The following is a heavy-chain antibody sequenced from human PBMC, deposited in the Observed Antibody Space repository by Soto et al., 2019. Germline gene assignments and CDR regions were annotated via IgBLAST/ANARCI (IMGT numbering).Heavy chain of an antibody. CDR1: GGSFSGYY. Sequence: SETLSLTCAVYGGSFSGYYWSWIRQPPGKGLEWIGEINHSGSTNYNPSLKSRVTISVDTSKNQFSLKLSSVTAADTAVYYCARAIYYVSGITIWGYYYIDVRGKGTTVTGSS. V-gene: IGHV4-34*01. D-gene: IGHD3-10*01. J-gene: IGHJ6*03. CDR3: ARAIYYVSGITIWGYYYIDV. CDR2: INHSGST.